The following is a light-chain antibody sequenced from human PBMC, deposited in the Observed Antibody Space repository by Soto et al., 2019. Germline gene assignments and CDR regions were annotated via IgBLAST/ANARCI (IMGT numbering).Light chain of an antibody. CDR1: QHINSF. CDR3: QQSYTTPRFT. Sequence: IQMTQSPSSLSASVGDRVSITCRASQHINSFLNWYQQKPGEAPKLLIYAASRLQDGVPSRFSGSGSGTDFTLTISSLQPEDFATYYYQQSYTTPRFTFGQGTKVDIK. V-gene: IGKV1-39*01. J-gene: IGKJ2*01. CDR2: AAS.